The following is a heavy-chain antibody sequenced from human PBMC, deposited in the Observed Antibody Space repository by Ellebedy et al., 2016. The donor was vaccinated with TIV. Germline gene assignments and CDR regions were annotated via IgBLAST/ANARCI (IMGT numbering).Heavy chain of an antibody. CDR2: VYYTGST. CDR1: GGSITGYY. J-gene: IGHJ4*02. D-gene: IGHD6-13*01. V-gene: IGHV4-59*01. CDR3: ARVWAIAAGGTLNFDY. Sequence: MPSETLSLTCTVSGGSITGYYWSWIRQPPGTGLEWIGHVYYTGSTNYNPSLKSRVTISVDTSKNQFSLKLSSVTAADTAVYYCARVWAIAAGGTLNFDYWGQGTLVTVSS.